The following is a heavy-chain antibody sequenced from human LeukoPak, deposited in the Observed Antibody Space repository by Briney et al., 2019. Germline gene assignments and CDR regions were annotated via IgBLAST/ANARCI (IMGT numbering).Heavy chain of an antibody. CDR2: IGGSGGST. CDR3: AKRLSTMVRGVIGYFDY. Sequence: PGGSLRLSCAASGFTFSSYAMSWVRQAPGKGLEWVSAIGGSGGSTYYADSVKGRFTISRDNSKNTLYLQMNSLRAEDTAVYYCAKRLSTMVRGVIGYFDYWGQGTLVTVSS. J-gene: IGHJ4*02. D-gene: IGHD3-10*01. CDR1: GFTFSSYA. V-gene: IGHV3-23*01.